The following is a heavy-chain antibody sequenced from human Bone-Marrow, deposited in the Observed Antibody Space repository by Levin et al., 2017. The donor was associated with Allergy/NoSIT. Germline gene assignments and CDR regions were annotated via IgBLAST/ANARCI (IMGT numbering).Heavy chain of an antibody. Sequence: GGSLRLSCAASGFTFSSYGMHWVRQAPGKGLEWVAVISYDGSNKYYADSVKGRFTISRDNSKNTLYLQMNSLRAEDTAVYYCAKDNQVEYSSSPEYYYYYYGMDVWGQGTTVTVSS. V-gene: IGHV3-30*18. CDR1: GFTFSSYG. CDR2: ISYDGSNK. D-gene: IGHD6-6*01. J-gene: IGHJ6*02. CDR3: AKDNQVEYSSSPEYYYYYYGMDV.